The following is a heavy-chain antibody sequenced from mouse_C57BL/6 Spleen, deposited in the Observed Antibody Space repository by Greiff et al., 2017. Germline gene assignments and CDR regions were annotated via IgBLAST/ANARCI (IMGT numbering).Heavy chain of an antibody. Sequence: QVTLKVSGPGILQSSQTLSLTCSFSGFSLSTSGMGVSWIRQPSGKGLEWLAHIYWDDDKRYNPSLKSRLTISKDTSRNQVFLKITSVDTADTATYYCARSHYGSNAMDYWGQGTSVTVSS. J-gene: IGHJ4*01. CDR2: IYWDDDK. D-gene: IGHD1-1*01. CDR3: ARSHYGSNAMDY. V-gene: IGHV8-12*01. CDR1: GFSLSTSGMG.